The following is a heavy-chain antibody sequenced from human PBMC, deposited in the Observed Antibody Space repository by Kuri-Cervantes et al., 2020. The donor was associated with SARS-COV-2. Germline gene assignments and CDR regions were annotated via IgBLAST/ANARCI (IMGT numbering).Heavy chain of an antibody. V-gene: IGHV5-51*01. CDR3: ARQSEFWSGYWALE. D-gene: IGHD3-3*01. Sequence: KVSCKGSGYSFTSYWIGWVRQMPGKGLEWMGIIYPGDSDTRYSPSFQGQVTISADKSISTAYLQWSSLKASDTAMYYCARQSEFWSGYWALERGQGTLVTVSS. CDR2: IYPGDSDT. J-gene: IGHJ4*02. CDR1: GYSFTSYW.